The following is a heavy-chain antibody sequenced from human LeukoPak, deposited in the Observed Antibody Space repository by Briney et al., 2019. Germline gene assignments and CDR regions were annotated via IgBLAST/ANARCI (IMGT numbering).Heavy chain of an antibody. D-gene: IGHD5-12*01. V-gene: IGHV4-39*01. J-gene: IGHJ4*02. CDR2: IYYSGSA. Sequence: PSVTLSLTCTVSGDSISSNSYYWGWIRQPPGKGLEWIGSIYYSGSAYYNPSLKSRVTISVDTSKNQFSLKLNSVTAADTAVYYCARLPSGGYDLDYWGQGTLVTVSS. CDR3: ARLPSGGYDLDY. CDR1: GDSISSNSYY.